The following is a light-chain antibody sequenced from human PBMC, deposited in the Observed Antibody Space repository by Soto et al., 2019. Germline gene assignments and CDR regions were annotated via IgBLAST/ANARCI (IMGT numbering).Light chain of an antibody. J-gene: IGLJ1*01. V-gene: IGLV2-18*01. CDR1: SSDISSYNR. CDR3: SLYTSSSTSYV. CDR2: EVY. Sequence: QSVLTQPPSVSGSPGQSVTISCTGTSSDISSYNRVSWYQQPPGTAPKLIIYEVYNRPSGVPDRFSGSRSGNTASLTISGLQAEDESDYYCSLYTSSSTSYVFGTGTKVTVL.